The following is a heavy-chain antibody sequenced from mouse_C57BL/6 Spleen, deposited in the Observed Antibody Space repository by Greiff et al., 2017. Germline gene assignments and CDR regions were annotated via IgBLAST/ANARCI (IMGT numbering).Heavy chain of an antibody. Sequence: VQLQQPGTELVKPGASVKLSCKASGYTFTSYWMHWVKQRPGQGLEWIGNINPSNGGTNYNEKFKSKATLTVDKSSSTAYMQLSSLTSEDSAVYYCARLDTTVVADFGYWGQGTTLTVSS. CDR3: ARLDTTVVADFGY. D-gene: IGHD1-1*01. J-gene: IGHJ2*01. V-gene: IGHV1-53*01. CDR1: GYTFTSYW. CDR2: INPSNGGT.